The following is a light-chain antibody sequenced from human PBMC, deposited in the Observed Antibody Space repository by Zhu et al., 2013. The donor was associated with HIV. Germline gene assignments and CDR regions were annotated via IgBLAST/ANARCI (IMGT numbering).Light chain of an antibody. CDR3: QQRSNWPPFT. Sequence: EIVMTQSPATLSVSPGERATLSCRASQSVSSNVAWYQQKPGQAPRLLIYDASNRATGIPARFSGSGSGTDFTLTISSLEPEDFTVYYCQQRSNWPPFTFGQGTKLEIK. V-gene: IGKV3-11*01. J-gene: IGKJ2*01. CDR1: QSVSSN. CDR2: DAS.